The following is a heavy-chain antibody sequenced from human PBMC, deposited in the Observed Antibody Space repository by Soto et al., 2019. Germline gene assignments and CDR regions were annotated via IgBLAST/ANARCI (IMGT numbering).Heavy chain of an antibody. D-gene: IGHD6-19*01. CDR3: ARDKRVLAVAAGDYYYGMDV. V-gene: IGHV3-33*01. CDR2: IWYDGSNK. J-gene: IGHJ6*02. CDR1: GFTFSSYG. Sequence: QVQLVESGGGVVQPGRSLRLSCAASGFTFSSYGMHWVRQAPGKGLEWVAVIWYDGSNKYYADSVKGRFTISRDNSKNTLYLEMHNLRAEDTAVYYCARDKRVLAVAAGDYYYGMDVWGQGTTVTVSS.